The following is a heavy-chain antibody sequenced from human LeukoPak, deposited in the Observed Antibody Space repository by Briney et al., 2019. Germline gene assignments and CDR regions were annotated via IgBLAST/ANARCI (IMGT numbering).Heavy chain of an antibody. CDR2: IRYDGSNK. J-gene: IGHJ4*02. V-gene: IGHV3-30*02. Sequence: SGGSLRLSCAASGFTFSSYGMHWVRQAPGKGLEWVAFIRYDGSNKYYADSVKGRFTISRDNSKNTLYLQMNSLRAEDTAVYYCARDPTAPYCTNGVCYFFDYWGQGTLVTVSS. CDR3: ARDPTAPYCTNGVCYFFDY. CDR1: GFTFSSYG. D-gene: IGHD2-8*01.